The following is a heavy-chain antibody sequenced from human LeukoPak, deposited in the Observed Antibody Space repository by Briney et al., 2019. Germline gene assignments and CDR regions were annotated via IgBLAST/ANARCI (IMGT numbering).Heavy chain of an antibody. CDR1: GYTLTNNY. CDR3: ARDQEGFDY. J-gene: IGHJ4*02. Sequence: ASVKVSCMASGYTLTNNYLHWVRQAPGQGLEWMGMIYPRDGSTSYAQNFQGRVTVTRDTSTTTVHMELRGLRSEDTAVYYCARDQEGFDYWGQGTVVTVSS. CDR2: IYPRDGST. V-gene: IGHV1-46*01.